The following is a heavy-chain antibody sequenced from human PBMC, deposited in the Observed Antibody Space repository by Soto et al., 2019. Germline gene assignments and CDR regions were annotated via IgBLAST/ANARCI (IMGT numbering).Heavy chain of an antibody. Sequence: TSETLSLTCTVSGGSISSGGYYWSWIRQHPGKGLEWIGYIYYSGSTYYNPSLKSRVTISVDTSKNQFSLKLSSVTAADTAVYYCARAPKEVQKYYFDYWGQGTLVTSPQ. V-gene: IGHV4-31*03. CDR2: IYYSGST. CDR1: GGSISSGGYY. CDR3: ARAPKEVQKYYFDY. J-gene: IGHJ4*02.